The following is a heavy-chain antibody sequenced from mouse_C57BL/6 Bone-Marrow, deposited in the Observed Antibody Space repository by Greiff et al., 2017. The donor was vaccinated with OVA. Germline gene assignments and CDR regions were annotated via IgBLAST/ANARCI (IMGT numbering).Heavy chain of an antibody. D-gene: IGHD2-3*01. CDR2: IYPRDGSN. CDR1: GYTFTDHT. CDR3: ARPIYDGYYGFAY. Sequence: VQLQQSDAELVKPGASVKISCTVSGYTFTDHTIHWMKQRPEQGLEWIGYIYPRDGSNKYNEKFKGKATLTADKSSSTAYMQLNSLTSEDSAVYFCARPIYDGYYGFAYWGQGTLVTVSA. V-gene: IGHV1-78*01. J-gene: IGHJ3*01.